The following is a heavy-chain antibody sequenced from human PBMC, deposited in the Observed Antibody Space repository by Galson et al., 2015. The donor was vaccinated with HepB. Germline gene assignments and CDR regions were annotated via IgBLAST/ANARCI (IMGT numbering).Heavy chain of an antibody. Sequence: SLRLSCAASGFTFKNYWMSWVRQAPGKGLEWVANIKQDGGGTYYVDSVKDRFTIFRDNAKSPLFLQMNRLRAEDTAVYYCAREWGAWKVREWWLDFDHWSQGTLVTVSS. V-gene: IGHV3-7*03. CDR2: IKQDGGGT. D-gene: IGHD2-15*01. CDR3: AREWGAWKVREWWLDFDH. J-gene: IGHJ4*02. CDR1: GFTFKNYW.